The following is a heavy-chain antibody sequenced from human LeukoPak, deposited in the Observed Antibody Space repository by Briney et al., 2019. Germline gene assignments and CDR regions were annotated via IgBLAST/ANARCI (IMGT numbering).Heavy chain of an antibody. D-gene: IGHD3-10*01. CDR2: MNPISGST. J-gene: IGHJ5*02. Sequence: VASVKVSCKASGYTFSNYDINWVRQAAGQGLEWMGWMNPISGSTGYAQKFQGRVTMTRDTSITTAFMELGSLRSDDTAIYYCARVKRFPTVWFDPWGQGTLVTVSS. V-gene: IGHV1-8*01. CDR3: ARVKRFPTVWFDP. CDR1: GYTFSNYD.